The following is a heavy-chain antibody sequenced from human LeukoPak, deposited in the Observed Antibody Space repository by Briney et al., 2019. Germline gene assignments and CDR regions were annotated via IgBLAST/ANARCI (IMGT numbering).Heavy chain of an antibody. Sequence: GGSLRLSCAASGFTFSSYWMSWVRQAPGKGLEWVSAISGSGGSTYYADSVKGRFTISRDNSKNTLYLQMNSLRAEDTAVYYCAKDPAAAVAAIRGFDCWGQGTLVTVSS. CDR3: AKDPAAAVAAIRGFDC. V-gene: IGHV3-23*01. CDR2: ISGSGGST. J-gene: IGHJ4*02. D-gene: IGHD6-19*01. CDR1: GFTFSSYW.